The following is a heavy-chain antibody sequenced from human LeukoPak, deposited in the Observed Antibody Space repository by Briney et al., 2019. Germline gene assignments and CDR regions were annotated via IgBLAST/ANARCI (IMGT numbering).Heavy chain of an antibody. V-gene: IGHV3-48*01. D-gene: IGHD6-13*01. J-gene: IGHJ4*02. CDR2: ISTSSSTI. Sequence: GGSLRLSCAASGFTFSSYSMNWVRQAPGKGLEWVSYISTSSSTIYYAASVKGRFTISRDNAKNSLYLQMNSLRAEDTAVYYCARQVTVYSSSYGGYWGQGTLVTVSS. CDR3: ARQVTVYSSSYGGY. CDR1: GFTFSSYS.